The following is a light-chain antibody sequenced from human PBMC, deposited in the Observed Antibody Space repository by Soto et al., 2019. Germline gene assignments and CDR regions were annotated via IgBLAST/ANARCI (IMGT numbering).Light chain of an antibody. V-gene: IGLV1-40*01. J-gene: IGLJ2*01. CDR2: DDT. Sequence: QAVVTQPSSVSGAPGQRITISCTGSSSNIGAGYGVHWYQQLPGTAPKLLIHDDTDRPSGVPDRFSGSKSGTSASLAITGLQAEDEADYYCQSYDNTLSGHVVFGGGTQLTVL. CDR3: QSYDNTLSGHVV. CDR1: SSNIGAGYG.